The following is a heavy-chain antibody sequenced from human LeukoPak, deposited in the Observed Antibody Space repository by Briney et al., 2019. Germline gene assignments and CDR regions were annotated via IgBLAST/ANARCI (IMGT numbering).Heavy chain of an antibody. CDR2: ISYDGSNK. CDR1: GFTFSSYA. V-gene: IGHV3-30-3*01. J-gene: IGHJ4*02. D-gene: IGHD3-22*01. Sequence: HPGGSLRLSCAASGFTFSSYAMHWVRQAPGKGLEWVAVISYDGSNKYYADSVKGRFTISRDNSKNTLYLQMNSLRAEDTAVYYCARDAGPISGSKVPDWGQGTLVTVSS. CDR3: ARDAGPISGSKVPD.